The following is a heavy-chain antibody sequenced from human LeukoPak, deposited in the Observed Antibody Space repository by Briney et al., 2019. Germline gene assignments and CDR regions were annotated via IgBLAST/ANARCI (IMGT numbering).Heavy chain of an antibody. V-gene: IGHV4-30-4*01. Sequence: PSQTLSLTCTVSGGSISSGDYYWSWIRQPPGKGLEWIGYIYYSGSTYYNPSLKSRVTISVDTSKNQFSLKLSSVTAADTAVYYCARGGGIAAAGRFDYWGQGTLVTVSS. CDR3: ARGGGIAAAGRFDY. CDR1: GGSISSGDYY. CDR2: IYYSGST. J-gene: IGHJ4*02. D-gene: IGHD6-13*01.